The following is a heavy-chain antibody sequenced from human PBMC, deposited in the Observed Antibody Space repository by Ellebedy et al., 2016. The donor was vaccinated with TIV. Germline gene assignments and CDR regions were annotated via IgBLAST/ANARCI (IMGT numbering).Heavy chain of an antibody. J-gene: IGHJ4*02. Sequence: MPSETLSLTCTVSGGSISSSSYYWGWIRQPPGKGLEWIGSIYYSGSTYYNPSLKSRVTISVDTSKNQFSLKLSSVTAADTAVYYCARQIPYVWGSYRYTSYYFDYWGQGTLVTVSS. D-gene: IGHD3-16*02. CDR3: ARQIPYVWGSYRYTSYYFDY. CDR1: GGSISSSSYY. CDR2: IYYSGST. V-gene: IGHV4-39*01.